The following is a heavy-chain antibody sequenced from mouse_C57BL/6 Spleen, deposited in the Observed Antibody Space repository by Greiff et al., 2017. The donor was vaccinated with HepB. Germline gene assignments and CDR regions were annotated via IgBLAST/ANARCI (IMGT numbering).Heavy chain of an antibody. J-gene: IGHJ2*01. CDR1: GFNIKDDY. CDR3: TTWGIPTVVADYFDY. Sequence: VQLKESGAELVRPGASVKLSCTASGFNIKDDYMHWVKQRPEQGLEWIGWIDPENGDTEYASKFQGKATITADTSSNTAYLQLSSLTSEDTAVYYCTTWGIPTVVADYFDYWGQGTTLTVSS. D-gene: IGHD1-1*01. CDR2: IDPENGDT. V-gene: IGHV14-4*01.